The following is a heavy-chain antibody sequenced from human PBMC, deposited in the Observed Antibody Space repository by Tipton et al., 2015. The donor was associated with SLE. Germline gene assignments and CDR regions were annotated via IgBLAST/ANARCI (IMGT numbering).Heavy chain of an antibody. D-gene: IGHD6-19*01. CDR1: GGSISSYY. Sequence: TLSLTCTVSGGSISSYYWSWIRQPPGKGLEWIGYIYYSGSTNYNPSLKSRVTISVDTSKNQFSLKLSSVTAADTAVYYCARRYIKQWLAGAFDIWGQGTMFTVSS. V-gene: IGHV4-59*01. CDR3: ARRYIKQWLAGAFDI. J-gene: IGHJ3*02. CDR2: IYYSGST.